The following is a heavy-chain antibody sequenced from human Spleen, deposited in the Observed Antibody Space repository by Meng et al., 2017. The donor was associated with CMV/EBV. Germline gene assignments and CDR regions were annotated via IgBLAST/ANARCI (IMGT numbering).Heavy chain of an antibody. CDR1: GYTFTGYY. D-gene: IGHD2-15*01. CDR3: ARVRTLVVVADY. V-gene: IGHV1-2*02. Sequence: QVQRGQAGAELRKPGASVKVSCKASGYTFTGYYMHWVRQAPGQGLEWMGWINPNSGGTNYAQKFQGRVTMTRDTSISTAYMELSRLRSDDTAVYYCARVRTLVVVADYWGQGTLVTVSS. CDR2: INPNSGGT. J-gene: IGHJ4*02.